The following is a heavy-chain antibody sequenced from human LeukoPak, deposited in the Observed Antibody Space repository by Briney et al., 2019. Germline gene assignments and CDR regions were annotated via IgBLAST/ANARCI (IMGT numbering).Heavy chain of an antibody. CDR2: IYPGDSDT. V-gene: IGHV5-51*01. CDR1: RYRFTSYW. CDR3: ARFVGACSGGSCYSDY. J-gene: IGHJ4*02. D-gene: IGHD2-15*01. Sequence: GASLKISCKGSRYRFTSYWIGWVRQLPGKGLEWMGIIYPGDSDTRYSPSFQGQVTISADKSISTAYLQWNSLKASDTAMYYCARFVGACSGGSCYSDYWGQGTLVTVSS.